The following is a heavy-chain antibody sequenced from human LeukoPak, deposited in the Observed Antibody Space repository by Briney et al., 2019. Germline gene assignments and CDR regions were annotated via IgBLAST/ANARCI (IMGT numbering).Heavy chain of an antibody. J-gene: IGHJ4*02. CDR3: ARHSSSSYFDY. CDR1: GGSISSYY. D-gene: IGHD6-13*01. Sequence: SSETLSLTCTVSGGSISSYYWSWIRQPPGKGLEWIGEINHSGGTNYNPSLKSRVTISVDTSKNQFSLQLSSVTAADTAVHYCARHSSSSYFDYWGQGTLVTVSS. V-gene: IGHV4-34*01. CDR2: INHSGGT.